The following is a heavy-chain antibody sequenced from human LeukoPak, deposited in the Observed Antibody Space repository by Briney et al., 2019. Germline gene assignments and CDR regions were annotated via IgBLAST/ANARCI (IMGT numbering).Heavy chain of an antibody. D-gene: IGHD3-10*01. CDR1: GFTFSSYG. J-gene: IGHJ6*03. Sequence: GGSLRLSCAASGFTFSSYGMHWVRQAPGKGLEWVSFIRYDGSNEYYADSVKGRFTISRDNSKNTLYLQMNSLRAEDTAVYYCAKDGYYYGSGSYYEDYYMDVWGKGTTVTVSS. CDR2: IRYDGSNE. CDR3: AKDGYYYGSGSYYEDYYMDV. V-gene: IGHV3-30*02.